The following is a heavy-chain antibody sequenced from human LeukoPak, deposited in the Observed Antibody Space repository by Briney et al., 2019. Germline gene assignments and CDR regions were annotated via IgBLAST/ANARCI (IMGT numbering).Heavy chain of an antibody. CDR1: GFTFSNYW. V-gene: IGHV3-7*04. J-gene: IGHJ4*02. CDR3: ARHNPLWGY. CDR2: IKQDASEK. D-gene: IGHD7-27*01. Sequence: GGSLRLSCAASGFTFSNYWMSWVRQAPGKGLEWVANIKQDASEKYYVDSVKGRFTISRDNAKNSLYMQMNSLRAEDTAQYYCARHNPLWGYWGQGTLVTVSS.